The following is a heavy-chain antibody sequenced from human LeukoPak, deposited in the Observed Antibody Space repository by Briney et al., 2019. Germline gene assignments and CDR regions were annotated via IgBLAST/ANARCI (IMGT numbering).Heavy chain of an antibody. CDR1: GGSISKSSYY. CDR2: TYYSGST. CDR3: ARRGWGSGWLGQDTSWYFDL. Sequence: SETLSLTCTVSGGSISKSSYYWGWIRQPPGKGLEWIGGTYYSGSTYYNPSLKSRVTIFVDTSKSQFSLNLSSVTAADTAVCYCARRGWGSGWLGQDTSWYFDLWGRGTPATVSS. J-gene: IGHJ2*01. D-gene: IGHD6-19*01. V-gene: IGHV4-39*01.